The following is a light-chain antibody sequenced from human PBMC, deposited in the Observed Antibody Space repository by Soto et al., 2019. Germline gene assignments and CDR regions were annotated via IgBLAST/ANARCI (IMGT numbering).Light chain of an antibody. CDR2: ENN. Sequence: QSVLTQPPSVSAAPGQKVTVSCSGSNSNIGYNYVSWYQQLPGTAPKVLIYENNKRPSGIPARFSGSKSGTTATLGITGLQAEDEADYYCSSYTSSNTPFYVFGTGTKVTVL. CDR1: NSNIGYNY. J-gene: IGLJ1*01. CDR3: SSYTSSNTPFYV. V-gene: IGLV1-51*02.